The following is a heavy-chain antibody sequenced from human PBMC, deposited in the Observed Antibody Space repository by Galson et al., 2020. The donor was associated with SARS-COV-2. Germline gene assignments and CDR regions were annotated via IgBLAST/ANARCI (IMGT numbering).Heavy chain of an antibody. J-gene: IGHJ6*02. CDR1: GFTFSSYG. Sequence: GESLKISCAASGFTFSSYGMHWVRQAPGKGLEWVAVIWYDGSNKYYADSVKGRFTISRDNSKNTLYLQMNSLRAEDTAVYYCARDYYDSSGYSAGMDVWGQGTTVTVSS. CDR2: IWYDGSNK. V-gene: IGHV3-33*01. CDR3: ARDYYDSSGYSAGMDV. D-gene: IGHD3-22*01.